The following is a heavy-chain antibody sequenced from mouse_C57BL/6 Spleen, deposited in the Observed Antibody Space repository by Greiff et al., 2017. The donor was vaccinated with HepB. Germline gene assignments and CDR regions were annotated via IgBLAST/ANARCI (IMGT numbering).Heavy chain of an antibody. V-gene: IGHV10-3*01. CDR2: IRSKSSNYAT. J-gene: IGHJ3*01. D-gene: IGHD1-1*01. CDR3: VSAHYYGSSYEGWFAY. Sequence: DVKLVESGGGLVQPKGSLKLSCAASGFTFNTYAMHWVRQAPGKGLEWVARIRSKSSNYATYYADSVKDRFTISRDDSQSMLYLQMNNLKTEDTAMYYCVSAHYYGSSYEGWFAYWGQGTLVTVSA. CDR1: GFTFNTYA.